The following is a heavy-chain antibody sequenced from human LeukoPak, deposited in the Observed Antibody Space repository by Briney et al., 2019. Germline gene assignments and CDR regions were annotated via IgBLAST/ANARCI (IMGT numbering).Heavy chain of an antibody. CDR1: GYSFPDYW. D-gene: IGHD3-9*01. CDR2: IYPGDSDT. CDR3: ARRVLTGYLSWFDP. J-gene: IGHJ5*02. V-gene: IGHV5-51*01. Sequence: GESLKISCKASGYSFPDYWIGWVRQMPGKGLEWMGTIYPGDSDTKYSPSFQGQVTISVDKSINTAYLQWSSLKASDTAIYYCARRVLTGYLSWFDPWGQGTLVTVSS.